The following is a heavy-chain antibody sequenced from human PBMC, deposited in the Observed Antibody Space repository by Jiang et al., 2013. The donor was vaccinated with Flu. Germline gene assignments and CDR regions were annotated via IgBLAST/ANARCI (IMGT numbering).Heavy chain of an antibody. CDR3: ARDGYYYYGMDV. J-gene: IGHJ6*02. CDR1: GGSISSYY. V-gene: IGHV4-59*13. Sequence: LLKPSETLSLTCTVSGGSISSYYWSWIRQPPGKGLEWIGYIYYSGSTNYNPSLKSRVTISVDTSKNQFSLKLSSVTAADTAVYYCARDGYYYYGMDVWGQGTTVTVSS. CDR2: IYYSGST.